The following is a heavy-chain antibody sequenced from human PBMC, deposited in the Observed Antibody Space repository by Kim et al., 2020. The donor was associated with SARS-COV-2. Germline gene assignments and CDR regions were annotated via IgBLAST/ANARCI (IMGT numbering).Heavy chain of an antibody. J-gene: IGHJ6*02. Sequence: SETLSLTCTVSGGSISSSSYYWGWIRQPPGKGLEWIGSIYYSGSTYYNPSLKSRVTISVDTSKNQFSLKLSSVTAADTAVYYCARDHGCSGGSCSPFDYFYGMDVWGQGTTVTVSS. D-gene: IGHD2-15*01. CDR3: ARDHGCSGGSCSPFDYFYGMDV. CDR1: GGSISSSSYY. V-gene: IGHV4-39*02. CDR2: IYYSGST.